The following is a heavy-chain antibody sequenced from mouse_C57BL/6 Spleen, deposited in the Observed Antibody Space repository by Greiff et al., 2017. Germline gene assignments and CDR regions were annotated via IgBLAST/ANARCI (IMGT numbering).Heavy chain of an antibody. V-gene: IGHV1-54*01. CDR1: GYAFTNYL. J-gene: IGHJ4*01. D-gene: IGHD1-1*01. CDR2: INPGSGGT. CDR3: AREDYYYGSTGAMDY. Sequence: QVQLQQSGAELVRPGTSVKVSCKASGYAFTNYLIEWVKQRPGQGLEWIGVINPGSGGTNYNEKFKGKATLTADKSSSTAYMQLSSLTSEDSAVYFCAREDYYYGSTGAMDYWGQGTSVTVSS.